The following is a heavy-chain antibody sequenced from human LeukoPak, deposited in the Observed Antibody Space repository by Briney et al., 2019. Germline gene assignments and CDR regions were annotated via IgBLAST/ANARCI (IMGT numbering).Heavy chain of an antibody. CDR3: AKDVLLWFGEGNYFDY. J-gene: IGHJ4*02. Sequence: GGSLRLSCAASGFTFSSFAMSWVRQAPGKGLEWVSAISGSGGSTYYADSVKGRFTISRDNSKNTLYLQMNSLRAEDTAVYYCAKDVLLWFGEGNYFDYWGQGTLVTVSS. D-gene: IGHD3-10*01. CDR1: GFTFSSFA. CDR2: ISGSGGST. V-gene: IGHV3-23*01.